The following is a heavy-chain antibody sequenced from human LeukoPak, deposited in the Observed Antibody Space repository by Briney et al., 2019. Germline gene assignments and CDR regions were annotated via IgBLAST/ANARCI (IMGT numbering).Heavy chain of an antibody. CDR2: IIPIFGTA. Sequence: ASVKVSCKASGYMFTKYGINWVRQAPGQGLEWMGGIIPIFGTANYAQKFQGRVTITADESTSTAYMELSSLRSEDTAVYYCARDTRHRYCSSSSCFRGWLDPWGQGTPVTVSS. V-gene: IGHV1-69*13. J-gene: IGHJ5*02. D-gene: IGHD2-2*01. CDR3: ARDTRHRYCSSSSCFRGWLDP. CDR1: GYMFTKYG.